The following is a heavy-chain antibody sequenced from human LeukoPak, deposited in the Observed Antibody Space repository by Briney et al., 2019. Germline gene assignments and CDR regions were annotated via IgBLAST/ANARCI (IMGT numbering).Heavy chain of an antibody. CDR1: GYTFTRYY. CDR2: INPSGGST. Sequence: ASVKVSCKASGYTFTRYYMHWVRQAPGQGLEWMGIINPSGGSTDYAQKFQGRVNMTRDTSTSTVYMELSSLGSEDTAMYYCARDRELRIMFGGAAWFDPWGQGTLVTVSS. CDR3: ARDRELRIMFGGAAWFDP. D-gene: IGHD3-16*01. J-gene: IGHJ5*02. V-gene: IGHV1-46*01.